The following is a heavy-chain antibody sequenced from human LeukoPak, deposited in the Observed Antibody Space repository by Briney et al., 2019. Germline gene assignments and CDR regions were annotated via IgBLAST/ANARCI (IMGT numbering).Heavy chain of an antibody. CDR2: INVDGITT. V-gene: IGHV3-74*03. CDR3: ARDGFGGSYSF. CDR1: GFTFSSYW. Sequence: GGSLRLSCAASGFTFSSYWMHWVRQAPGKGLGWVSRINVDGITTTYADSVKGRFTISRDTAKNTLYLQMNSLRAEDTAVYYCARDGFGGSYSFWGQGTLVTVSS. D-gene: IGHD1-26*01. J-gene: IGHJ4*02.